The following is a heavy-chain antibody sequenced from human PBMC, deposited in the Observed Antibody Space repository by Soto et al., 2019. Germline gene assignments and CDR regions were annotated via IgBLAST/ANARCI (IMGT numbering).Heavy chain of an antibody. V-gene: IGHV4-30-2*03. J-gene: IGHJ5*02. CDR2: IYHSGST. CDR1: GGSISSGGYY. CDR3: ARREAYCSSTSCYANWFDP. Sequence: PSETLSLTCTVSGGSISSGGYYWSWIRQPPGKGLEWIGYIYHSGSTYYNPSLKSRVTISVDTSKNQFSLKLSSVTAADTAVYYCARREAYCSSTSCYANWFDPWGQGTLGTVSS. D-gene: IGHD2-2*01.